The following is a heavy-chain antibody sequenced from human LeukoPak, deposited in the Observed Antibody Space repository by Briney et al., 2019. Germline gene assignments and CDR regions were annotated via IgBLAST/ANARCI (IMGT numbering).Heavy chain of an antibody. J-gene: IGHJ4*02. CDR3: ARVRYCSGGSCSYYFDY. CDR2: IKQDGSEK. Sequence: GGSLRLSCAASGFTFSSYGMHWVRQAPGKGLEWVANIKQDGSEKNYVDSVKGRFTISRDNAKNSVDLQMNSLRAEDTAVYYCARVRYCSGGSCSYYFDYWGQGTLVTVSS. D-gene: IGHD2-15*01. CDR1: GFTFSSYG. V-gene: IGHV3-7*01.